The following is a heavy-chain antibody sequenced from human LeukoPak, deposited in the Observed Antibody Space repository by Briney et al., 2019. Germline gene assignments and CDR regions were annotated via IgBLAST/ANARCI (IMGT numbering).Heavy chain of an antibody. CDR2: IYTSGST. CDR1: GGSISSGSYY. J-gene: IGHJ3*02. CDR3: ARAGLGYSGYDRAFDI. Sequence: PSQTLSLTCTVSGGSISSGSYYWSWIRQPAGKGLEWIGRIYTSGSTNYNPSLKGRVTISVDTSKNQFSLKLSSVTAADTAVYYCARAGLGYSGYDRAFDIWGQGTMVTVSS. D-gene: IGHD5-12*01. V-gene: IGHV4-61*02.